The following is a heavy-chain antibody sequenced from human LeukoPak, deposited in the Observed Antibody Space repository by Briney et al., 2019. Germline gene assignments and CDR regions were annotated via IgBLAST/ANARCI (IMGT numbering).Heavy chain of an antibody. J-gene: IGHJ4*02. Sequence: PGGSLRLSCAASGFTFSSYSMNWVRQAPGKGLEWVSSISRSSNYKYYADSVKGRFTISRDNAKSSLYLQMNSLRAEDTALYYCASSRYDSSGYYGIIGYWGQGTLVTVSS. CDR3: ASSRYDSSGYYGIIGY. CDR2: ISRSSNYK. D-gene: IGHD3-22*01. CDR1: GFTFSSYS. V-gene: IGHV3-21*01.